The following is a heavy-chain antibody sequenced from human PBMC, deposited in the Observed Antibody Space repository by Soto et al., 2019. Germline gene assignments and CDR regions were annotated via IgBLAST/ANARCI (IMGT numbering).Heavy chain of an antibody. CDR1: GYTFTSYD. V-gene: IGHV1-8*01. Sequence: ASVKVSCKASGYTFTSYDINWVRQATGQGLEWMGWMNPNSGNTGYAQKFQGRVTMTRNTSISTAYMELSSLRSEDTAVYYCARVRPYLRRPKLRSYFDYWGQGTLVTVSS. CDR2: MNPNSGNT. D-gene: IGHD5-12*01. CDR3: ARVRPYLRRPKLRSYFDY. J-gene: IGHJ4*02.